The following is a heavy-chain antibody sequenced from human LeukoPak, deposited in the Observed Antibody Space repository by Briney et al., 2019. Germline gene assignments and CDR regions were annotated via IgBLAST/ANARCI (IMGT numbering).Heavy chain of an antibody. CDR3: ARDRLSANAFDM. D-gene: IGHD2-21*02. J-gene: IGHJ3*02. V-gene: IGHV4-59*01. Sequence: PSETLSLTCSVSGGSITNYYWNWMRQPPGKGLEWIGYISHIGSTNYNPSLKSRLTISVDRSKNQFYLKLTSVTAADTAIYYCARDRLSANAFDMWGQGTVVTVS. CDR1: GGSITNYY. CDR2: ISHIGST.